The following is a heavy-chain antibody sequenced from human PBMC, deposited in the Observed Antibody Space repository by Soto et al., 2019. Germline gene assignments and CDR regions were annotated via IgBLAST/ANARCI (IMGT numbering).Heavy chain of an antibody. V-gene: IGHV4-59*08. Sequence: SETLSLTCTVSGGSISSYYWSWIRQPPGKGLEWIGYIYYSGSTNYNPSLKSRVTISVDTSKNQFSLKLSSVTAADTAVYYCARSRRYCSGGSCYNWFDPWGQGTLVTVSS. D-gene: IGHD2-15*01. CDR2: IYYSGST. CDR1: GGSISSYY. CDR3: ARSRRYCSGGSCYNWFDP. J-gene: IGHJ5*02.